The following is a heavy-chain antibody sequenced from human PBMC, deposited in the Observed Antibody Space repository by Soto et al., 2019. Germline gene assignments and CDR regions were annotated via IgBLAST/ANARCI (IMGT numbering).Heavy chain of an antibody. CDR1: GFSLSTSGMR. J-gene: IGHJ3*02. CDR3: PRMGSLVGDTSRSQDAFDI. CDR2: IDWDDDK. D-gene: IGHD1-26*01. Sequence: YGPTLMNPTQTLTLTCTFSGFSLSTSGMRVSWIRQPPGKALEWLARIDWDDDKFYSTSLKTRLTISKDTSKNQVVLTMTNMDPVDTATYSCPRMGSLVGDTSRSQDAFDIWGQGTMVTVSS. V-gene: IGHV2-70*04.